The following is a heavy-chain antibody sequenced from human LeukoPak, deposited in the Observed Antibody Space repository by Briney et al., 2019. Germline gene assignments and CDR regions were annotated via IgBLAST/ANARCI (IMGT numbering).Heavy chain of an antibody. J-gene: IGHJ3*02. CDR3: ARGRVTATDGFDI. CDR1: GYTITGYY. D-gene: IGHD2-21*02. Sequence: GASVKVSCKAFGYTITGYYIHWVRQAPGEGLEWMGIINPTGGSTRYAQKFQGRVTMTRDTSTSTVYMELSSLRSEDTAVYYCARGRVTATDGFDIWGQGTTVIVSS. CDR2: INPTGGST. V-gene: IGHV1-46*01.